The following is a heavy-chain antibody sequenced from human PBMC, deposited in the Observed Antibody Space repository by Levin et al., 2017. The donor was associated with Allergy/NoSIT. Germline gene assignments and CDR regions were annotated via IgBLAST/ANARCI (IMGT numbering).Heavy chain of an antibody. CDR3: AREEYYNSNLVFDY. Sequence: AGESLKISCVASGFTFDDHTMHWVRQAPGKGLEWVSLISWDGTVTYHADSVKGRFTISRDNSKNSLYLQMNSLRTEDTALYYCAREEYYNSNLVFDYWGQGTLVTVPS. CDR1: GFTFDDHT. V-gene: IGHV3-43*01. J-gene: IGHJ4*02. CDR2: ISWDGTVT. D-gene: IGHD3-22*01.